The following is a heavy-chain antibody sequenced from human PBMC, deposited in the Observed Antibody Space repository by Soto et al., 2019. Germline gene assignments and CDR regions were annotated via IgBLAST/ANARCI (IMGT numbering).Heavy chain of an antibody. D-gene: IGHD2-15*01. CDR2: INPNSGGT. Sequence: ASVKVSCKASGHTFTGYYMHWVRQAPGQGLEWMGWINPNSGGTNYAQKFQGRVTMTRDTSISTAYMELSRLRSDDTAVYYCAREPACSGGSCYSVHFDYWGQGTLVTVSS. CDR1: GHTFTGYY. V-gene: IGHV1-2*02. CDR3: AREPACSGGSCYSVHFDY. J-gene: IGHJ4*02.